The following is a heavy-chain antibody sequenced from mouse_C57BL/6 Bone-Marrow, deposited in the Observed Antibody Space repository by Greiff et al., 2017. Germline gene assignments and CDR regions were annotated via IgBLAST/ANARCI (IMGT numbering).Heavy chain of an antibody. CDR3: ARGGWGYYFDY. CDR2: IYPRSGNT. J-gene: IGHJ2*01. CDR1: GYTFTSYG. V-gene: IGHV1-81*01. D-gene: IGHD3-3*01. Sequence: LQESGAELARPGASVKLSCKASGYTFTSYGISWVKQRTGQGLEWIGEIYPRSGNTYYNEKFKGKATLTADKSSSTAYMELRSLTSEDSAVYFCARGGWGYYFDYWGQGTTLTVSS.